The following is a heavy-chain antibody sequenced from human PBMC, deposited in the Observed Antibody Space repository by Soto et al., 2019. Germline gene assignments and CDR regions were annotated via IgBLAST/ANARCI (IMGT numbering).Heavy chain of an antibody. Sequence: EVQLVESGGGLVKPGGSLRLSCAASGFTFSRYGMNWLRQAPGKGLEWVASISSSTSYVYYAASVKGRFSTSRDNAKNILYLEMYALRSEDTAIYYCARDPSEGRVGNWFESWGQGTLVTVSS. CDR1: GFTFSRYG. CDR2: ISSSTSYV. V-gene: IGHV3-21*06. J-gene: IGHJ5*01. CDR3: ARDPSEGRVGNWFES.